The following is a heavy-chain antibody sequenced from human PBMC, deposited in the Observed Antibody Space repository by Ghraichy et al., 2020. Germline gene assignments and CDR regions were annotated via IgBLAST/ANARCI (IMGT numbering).Heavy chain of an antibody. CDR3: AKDWDCSGGSCYEGYFDH. D-gene: IGHD2-15*01. J-gene: IGHJ4*02. V-gene: IGHV3-23*01. CDR1: GFTFSNYA. CDR2: ITGSDDTT. Sequence: GESLNISCAASGFTFSNYAMSWVRQPPGKGLEWVSVITGSDDTTSYADYADSVKGRFTISRDNSKNTLYLQMNSLRAEDTAVYYCAKDWDCSGGSCYEGYFDHWGQGILVTVSS.